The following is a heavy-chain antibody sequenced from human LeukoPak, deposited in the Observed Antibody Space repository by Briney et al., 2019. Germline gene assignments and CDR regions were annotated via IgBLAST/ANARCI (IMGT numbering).Heavy chain of an antibody. D-gene: IGHD6-19*01. J-gene: IGHJ6*03. CDR2: IWYDGSNK. CDR3: ARDFGSGWYKYYYYMDV. Sequence: GGSLRLSCAASGFTFSSYGMHWVRQAPGKGLEWVAVIWYDGSNKYYADSVKGRFTISRDNSKNTLYLQMNSLRAEDTAVYYCARDFGSGWYKYYYYMDVWGKGTTVTVSS. CDR1: GFTFSSYG. V-gene: IGHV3-33*01.